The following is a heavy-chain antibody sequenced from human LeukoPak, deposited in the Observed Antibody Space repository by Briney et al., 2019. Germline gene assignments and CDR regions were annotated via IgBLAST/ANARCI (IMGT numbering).Heavy chain of an antibody. J-gene: IGHJ4*02. CDR1: GFTFRNHG. Sequence: GGSLRLSCAASGFTFRNHGMSWVRQAPGKGLEWVSGINWNGGSTGYADSVKGRFTISRDNAKNSLYLQMNSLRAEDTALYYCARTYYYDSSPFDYWGQGTLVTVSS. V-gene: IGHV3-20*04. CDR2: INWNGGST. CDR3: ARTYYYDSSPFDY. D-gene: IGHD3-22*01.